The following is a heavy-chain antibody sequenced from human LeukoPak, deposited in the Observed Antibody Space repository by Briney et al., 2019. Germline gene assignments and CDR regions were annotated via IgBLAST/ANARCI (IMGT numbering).Heavy chain of an antibody. J-gene: IGHJ5*02. CDR2: IYYSGST. CDR1: GGSISSSSYY. CDR3: ARHSWPAAMSGAAVIVGFDP. V-gene: IGHV4-39*01. D-gene: IGHD2-2*01. Sequence: PSETLSLTCTVPGGSISSSSYYWGWIRQPPGKGLEWIGSIYYSGSTYYNPSLKSRVTISVDTSKNQFSLKLSSVTAADTAVYYCARHSWPAAMSGAAVIVGFDPWGQGTLVTVSS.